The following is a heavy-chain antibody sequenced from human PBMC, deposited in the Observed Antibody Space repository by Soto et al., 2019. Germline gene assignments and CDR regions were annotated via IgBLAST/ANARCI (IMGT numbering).Heavy chain of an antibody. Sequence: EVQLLESGGGLVQPGGSLRLSCAASGFTLSTNAMSWVRQAPGKGLEWVSAISGSGGTTYYADSVKGRFTISRDNSKNTLYLQMNSLRAEDTAVYYCAKLGYCSSTSCYTGWNWFDPWGQGTLVTVSS. CDR2: ISGSGGTT. J-gene: IGHJ5*02. D-gene: IGHD2-2*02. CDR3: AKLGYCSSTSCYTGWNWFDP. V-gene: IGHV3-23*01. CDR1: GFTLSTNA.